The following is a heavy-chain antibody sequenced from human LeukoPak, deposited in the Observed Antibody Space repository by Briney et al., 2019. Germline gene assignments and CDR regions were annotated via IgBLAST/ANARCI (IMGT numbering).Heavy chain of an antibody. V-gene: IGHV4-31*03. CDR2: IYYSGST. J-gene: IGHJ4*02. Sequence: PSETLSLTCTVSGGSISSGGYYWSWLRQHPGTGLEWIGYIYYSGSTYYYPSLKSRVTISVDTSKNQFSPKLSSVTAADTAVYYCARTWRGDYDFWSGYQKGRAFDYWGQGTLVTVSS. CDR1: GGSISSGGYY. CDR3: ARTWRGDYDFWSGYQKGRAFDY. D-gene: IGHD3-3*01.